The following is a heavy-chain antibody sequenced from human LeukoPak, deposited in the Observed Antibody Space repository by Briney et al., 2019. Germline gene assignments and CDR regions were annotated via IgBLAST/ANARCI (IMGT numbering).Heavy chain of an antibody. CDR3: ARDRPGRYCSTTSCYSASPFDP. D-gene: IGHD2-2*02. V-gene: IGHV1-69*13. CDR1: RGTFSSYA. Sequence: SVKVSCKASRGTFSSYAISWVRQAPGQGLEWMGGIIPRFGTANYAQKFQGRVTITADESTSTAYMELSSLRSEDTAVYYCARDRPGRYCSTTSCYSASPFDPWGQGTLVTVSS. CDR2: IIPRFGTA. J-gene: IGHJ5*02.